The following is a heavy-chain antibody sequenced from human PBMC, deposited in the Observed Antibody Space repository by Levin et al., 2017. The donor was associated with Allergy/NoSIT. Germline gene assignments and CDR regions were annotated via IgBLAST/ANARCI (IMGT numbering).Heavy chain of an antibody. CDR1: GFIFEDYA. V-gene: IGHV3-9*01. CDR2: ISCSSHSL. D-gene: IGHD5-18*01. J-gene: IGHJ6*02. CDR3: TKDIFRGYSLCSKFEVDGLDG. Sequence: PGGSLRLSCEASGFIFEDYAMHWVRQVPGKGLEWVAGISCSSHSLGYADSVKGRFTISRDNAKNSLYLQMYSLRFEDTALYYCTKDIFRGYSLCSKFEVDGLDGWGHGTAVSV.